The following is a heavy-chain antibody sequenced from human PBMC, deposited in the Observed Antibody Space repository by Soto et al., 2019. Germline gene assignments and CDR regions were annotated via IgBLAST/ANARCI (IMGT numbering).Heavy chain of an antibody. CDR2: INPNSGGT. CDR3: AGGDYVDAFDI. Sequence: ASVKVSCMASGYTFTSYSMRWVRQAPGQGLEWMVWINPNSGGTNYGQKFQGWFTKTRDTAISTAYMELSRLRSDDTAVYYCAGGDYVDAFDIWGQGTMGTVSS. J-gene: IGHJ3*02. CDR1: GYTFTSYS. D-gene: IGHD4-17*01. V-gene: IGHV1-2*04.